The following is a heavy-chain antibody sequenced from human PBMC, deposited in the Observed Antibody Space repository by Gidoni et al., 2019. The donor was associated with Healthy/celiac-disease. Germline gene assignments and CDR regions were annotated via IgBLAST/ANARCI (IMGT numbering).Heavy chain of an antibody. V-gene: IGHV4-61*02. CDR2: IYTSGST. D-gene: IGHD1-26*01. J-gene: IGHJ5*02. CDR3: ARGGSYYFGWFDP. Sequence: QVQLQESGPGLVKPSQTLSLTCTVSVGSISSGSYYWSWIRQPAGKGLEWIGRIYTSGSTNYNPSLKSRVTISVDTSKNQFSLKLSSVTAADTAVYYCARGGSYYFGWFDPGGQGTLVTVSS. CDR1: VGSISSGSYY.